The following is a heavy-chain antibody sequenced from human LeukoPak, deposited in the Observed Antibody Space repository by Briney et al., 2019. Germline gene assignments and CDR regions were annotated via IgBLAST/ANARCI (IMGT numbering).Heavy chain of an antibody. J-gene: IGHJ2*01. Sequence: GGSLRLSCAASGFTVSTNYMSWVRQAPGKGLEWLAINYYDGSNKYYTDSVKGRFTISRDDSKNTLYLQMNSLRAEDTAVYYCARVRALRYFDLWGRGTQVTVSS. CDR2: NYYDGSNK. CDR1: GFTVSTNY. CDR3: ARVRALRYFDL. D-gene: IGHD3-3*02. V-gene: IGHV3-33*08.